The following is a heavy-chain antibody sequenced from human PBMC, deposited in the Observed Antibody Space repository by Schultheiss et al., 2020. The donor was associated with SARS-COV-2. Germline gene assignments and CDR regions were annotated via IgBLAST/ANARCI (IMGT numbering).Heavy chain of an antibody. Sequence: GESLKISCAASGFTFSSYAMSWVRQAPGKGLEWVSAISGSGGSTYYADSVKGRFTISRDNSKNTLYLQMNSLRAEDTAVYYCARQVRGYDSYYFDYWGQGTLVTVSS. CDR3: ARQVRGYDSYYFDY. D-gene: IGHD5-12*01. J-gene: IGHJ4*02. CDR1: GFTFSSYA. V-gene: IGHV3-23*01. CDR2: ISGSGGST.